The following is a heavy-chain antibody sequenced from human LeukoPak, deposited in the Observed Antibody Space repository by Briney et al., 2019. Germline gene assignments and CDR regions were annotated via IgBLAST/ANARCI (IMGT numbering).Heavy chain of an antibody. V-gene: IGHV4-4*07. CDR1: GGSISSYY. Sequence: SKTLSLTCTVSGGSISSYYWSWIRQPAGKGLEWIGRIYTSGSTNYNPSLKSRVTMSVDTPKNQFSLKLSSVTAADTAVYYCARVGPGVVATISLGYYYYYYMDVWGKGTTVTVS. CDR2: IYTSGST. CDR3: ARVGPGVVATISLGYYYYYYMDV. D-gene: IGHD5-12*01. J-gene: IGHJ6*03.